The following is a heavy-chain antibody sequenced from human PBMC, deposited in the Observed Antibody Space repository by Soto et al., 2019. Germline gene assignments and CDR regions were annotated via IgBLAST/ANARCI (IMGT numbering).Heavy chain of an antibody. D-gene: IGHD6-13*01. CDR1: VCCIRSSHW. V-gene: IGHV4-4*02. CDR2: SYLSWST. CDR3: GRGPIAAAGNWFDP. Sequence: LSVTRAASVCCIRSSHWWSLDGQPPGEWLEWTGESYLSWSTKYNPSLKRRVTVSVHKPKNQLSLNLRSATAAATTVYYCGRGPIAAAGNWFDPWGQGTLVTVSS. J-gene: IGHJ5*02.